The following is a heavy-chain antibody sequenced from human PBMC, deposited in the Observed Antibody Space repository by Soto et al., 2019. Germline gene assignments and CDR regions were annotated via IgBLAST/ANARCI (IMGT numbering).Heavy chain of an antibody. CDR3: AKGSYYFRYYYYGMDV. CDR1: GGSFSGYY. Sequence: PSETLSLTCAVYGGSFSGYYWSWIRQPPGKGLEWIGEINHSGSTNYNPSLKSRVTISVDTSKNQFSLKLSSVTAADTVVYYCAKGSYYFRYYYYGMDVWGQGTTVTVSS. J-gene: IGHJ6*02. D-gene: IGHD1-26*01. V-gene: IGHV4-34*01. CDR2: INHSGST.